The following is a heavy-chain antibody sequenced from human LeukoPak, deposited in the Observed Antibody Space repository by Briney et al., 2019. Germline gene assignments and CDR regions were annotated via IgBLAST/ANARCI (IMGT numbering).Heavy chain of an antibody. CDR2: ISAYNGNT. CDR1: GYTFTSYG. J-gene: IGHJ4*02. CDR3: ARVPFWSGYQSFDY. Sequence: ASVKVSCKASGYTFTSYGISWVRQAPGQGLEWMGGISAYNGNTNYAQKLQGRVTMTTDTSTSTAYMELRSLRSDDTAVYYCARVPFWSGYQSFDYWGQGTLVTVSS. V-gene: IGHV1-18*01. D-gene: IGHD3-3*01.